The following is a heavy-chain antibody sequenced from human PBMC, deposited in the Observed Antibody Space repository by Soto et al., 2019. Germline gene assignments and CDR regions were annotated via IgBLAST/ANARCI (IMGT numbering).Heavy chain of an antibody. CDR2: ISSSSSTI. Sequence: GGSLRLSCAASGFTFNNYAMGWVRQAPGKGLEWVSYISSSSSTIYYADSVKGRFTISRDNAKNSLYLQMNSLRDEDTAVYYCARADDILTGSHYYYYYGMDVWGQGTTVTVSS. V-gene: IGHV3-48*02. J-gene: IGHJ6*02. D-gene: IGHD3-9*01. CDR3: ARADDILTGSHYYYYYGMDV. CDR1: GFTFNNYA.